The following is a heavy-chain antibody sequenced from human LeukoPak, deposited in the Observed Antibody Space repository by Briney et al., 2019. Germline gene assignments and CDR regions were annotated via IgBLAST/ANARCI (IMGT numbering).Heavy chain of an antibody. Sequence: GGSLRLSCAASGFNFRGYGMHWVRQAPGKGLEWVTFIHYDGRNQYYADSVKGRFTVSRDNSKNTLYLQMNSLRPEDTAVYYCAKAAYDSSGSWYYFDYWGQGTLVTVSS. CDR1: GFNFRGYG. CDR3: AKAAYDSSGSWYYFDY. D-gene: IGHD3-22*01. CDR2: IHYDGRNQ. J-gene: IGHJ4*02. V-gene: IGHV3-30*02.